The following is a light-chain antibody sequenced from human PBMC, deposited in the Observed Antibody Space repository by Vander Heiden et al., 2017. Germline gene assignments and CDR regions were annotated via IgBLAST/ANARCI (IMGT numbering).Light chain of an antibody. Sequence: QAVPTQPPLASWTPGPGVPLPCSGSRPNLRSNTANRYQPPPGRAPKLLHYKYKQRPSGVPDRFSGSKSGTSASLAISGLQSEDEADYYCAAWDDSLNGGVFGGGTKLTVL. J-gene: IGLJ3*02. CDR3: AAWDDSLNGGV. CDR1: RPNLRSNT. CDR2: KYK. V-gene: IGLV1-44*01.